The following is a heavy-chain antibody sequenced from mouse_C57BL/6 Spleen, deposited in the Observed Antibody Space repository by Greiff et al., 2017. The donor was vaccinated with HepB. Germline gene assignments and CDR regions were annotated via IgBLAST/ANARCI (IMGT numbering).Heavy chain of an antibody. Sequence: EVKLMESGGGLVQPKGSLKLSCAASGFSFNTYAMNWVRQAPGKGLEWVARIRSKSNNYATYYADSVKDRFTISRDDSESMLYLQMNNLKTEDTAMYYCVRQKESLYYSNFAYWGQGTLVTVSA. CDR3: VRQKESLYYSNFAY. V-gene: IGHV10-1*01. D-gene: IGHD2-5*01. CDR2: IRSKSNNYAT. CDR1: GFSFNTYA. J-gene: IGHJ3*01.